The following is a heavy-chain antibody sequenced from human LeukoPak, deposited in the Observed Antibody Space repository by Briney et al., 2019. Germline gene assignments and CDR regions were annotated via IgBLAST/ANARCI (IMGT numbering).Heavy chain of an antibody. CDR2: INPNSGGT. J-gene: IGHJ4*02. CDR3: ARSPKPPIEQWLIDY. V-gene: IGHV1-2*02. D-gene: IGHD6-19*01. Sequence: ASVKVSCKASGYTFTGYYMHWVRQAPGQGLEWMGWINPNSGGTNYAQKFQGRVTMTRDTSISTAYMELSRLRSDDTAVYYCARSPKPPIEQWLIDYWGQGTLVTVSS. CDR1: GYTFTGYY.